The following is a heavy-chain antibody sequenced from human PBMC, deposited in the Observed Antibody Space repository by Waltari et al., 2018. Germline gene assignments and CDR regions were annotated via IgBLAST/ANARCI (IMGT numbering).Heavy chain of an antibody. CDR3: ARPLIDLLFDP. D-gene: IGHD3-9*01. Sequence: EVQLVESGGGLVKPGGSLRLSCAASGFTFSSYSMNWVRQAPGKGLEWVSSISSSSSYIYYADSVKGRFTISRDNAKNSLYLQMNSLRSEDTAVYYCARPLIDLLFDPWGQGTLVTVSS. CDR1: GFTFSSYS. V-gene: IGHV3-21*01. CDR2: ISSSSSYI. J-gene: IGHJ5*02.